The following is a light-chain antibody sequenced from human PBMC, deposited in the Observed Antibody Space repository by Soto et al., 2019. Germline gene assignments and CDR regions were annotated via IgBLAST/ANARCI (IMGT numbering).Light chain of an antibody. CDR3: CSYLGSSTV. CDR2: EDD. Sequence: QSALTQPASVSGSPGQSITISCTGVSGDVGDYNLVSWYQQHPAKAPKLIIYEDDKRPSGVSNRFSGSKSGDTASLTISGLQSEDEAAYYCCSYLGSSTVFGGGTQLTVL. CDR1: SGDVGDYNL. J-gene: IGLJ7*01. V-gene: IGLV2-23*01.